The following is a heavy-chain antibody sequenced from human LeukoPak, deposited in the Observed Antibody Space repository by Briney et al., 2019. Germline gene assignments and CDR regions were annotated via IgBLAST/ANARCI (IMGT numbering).Heavy chain of an antibody. CDR3: ARGVGDYEGY. Sequence: PSETLSLTCTVSSGSINNQYWSWIRQPAGKGLEWIGRMYTNGESDYNPSLKSRVSMSVDTSKNQFSLKLSSVTAADTAVYYCARGVGDYEGYWGQGTLVTVSS. J-gene: IGHJ4*02. CDR1: SGSINNQY. V-gene: IGHV4-4*07. CDR2: MYTNGES. D-gene: IGHD4-17*01.